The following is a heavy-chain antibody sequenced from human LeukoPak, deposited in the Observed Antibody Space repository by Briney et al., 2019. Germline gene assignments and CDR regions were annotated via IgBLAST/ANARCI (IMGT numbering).Heavy chain of an antibody. CDR1: GGSFSGYY. V-gene: IGHV4-34*01. D-gene: IGHD3-10*01. Sequence: SETLSLTCAVYGGSFSGYYWSWIRQPPGKGLEWIGEINHSGSTNYNPSLKSRVTISVDTSKNQFSLKLSSATAADTAVYYCARGITMVRGVISNYYYYYMDVWGKGTTVTVSS. CDR3: ARGITMVRGVISNYYYYYMDV. J-gene: IGHJ6*03. CDR2: INHSGST.